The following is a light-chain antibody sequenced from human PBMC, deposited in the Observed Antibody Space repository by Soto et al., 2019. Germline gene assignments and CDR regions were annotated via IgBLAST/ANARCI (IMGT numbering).Light chain of an antibody. CDR2: NAS. V-gene: IGKV1-5*03. CDR3: QYGNRYSEA. CDR1: QTISSW. J-gene: IGKJ1*01. Sequence: DIQMTQSPSTLSGSVGDRVSIPCRASQTISSWLAWYQQKPGKAPKLLIYNASTLKSVVPSTFSGSGSGTEFTLTIRSLQPDDFATYYCQYGNRYSEAFGQGTKVDIK.